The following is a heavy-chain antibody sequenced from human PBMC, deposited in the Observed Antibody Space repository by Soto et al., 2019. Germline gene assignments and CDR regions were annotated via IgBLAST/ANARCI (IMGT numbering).Heavy chain of an antibody. D-gene: IGHD6-19*01. CDR2: ISYDGNKK. CDR1: GFTLSSYS. CDR3: ARSVAVAGLDY. V-gene: IGHV3-30-3*01. Sequence: QVQLVESGGGVVQPGRSLRLSCAASGFTLSSYSMHWVRQAPGKGLEWVGVISYDGNKKYYRDSVKGRFSISRDTSNSTVHLQMNSLRPEDTAVYCCARSVAVAGLDYGGQGSLVTVSS. J-gene: IGHJ4*02.